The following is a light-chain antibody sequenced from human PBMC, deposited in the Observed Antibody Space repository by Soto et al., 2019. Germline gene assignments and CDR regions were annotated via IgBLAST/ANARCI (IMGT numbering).Light chain of an antibody. J-gene: IGLJ1*01. CDR1: SSDVGGYNY. CDR2: DVS. Sequence: QSVLTQPASVSGSPGQSITISCTGTSSDVGGYNYVSWYQQHPGKAPKLMIYDVSNRPSGVSNRFSGSKSGNTASLTISGLQAEDEADYYCSSYISSSTLLYVFGTGTKLIVL. V-gene: IGLV2-14*01. CDR3: SSYISSSTLLYV.